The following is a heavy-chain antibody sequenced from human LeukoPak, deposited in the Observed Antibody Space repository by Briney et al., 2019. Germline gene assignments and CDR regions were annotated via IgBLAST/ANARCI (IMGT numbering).Heavy chain of an antibody. CDR1: GFTLSSHG. J-gene: IGHJ4*02. D-gene: IGHD5-18*01. CDR2: IGYDGATK. Sequence: GGSLRLSCEGSGFTLSSHGLHCVRQGPGKGLEWVAVIGYDGATKKYADSVKCRFTVSRDNSKSTLYLQMNSLRPEDTAVYFCARDIDTAMVTAAHFDLWGQGTLVIVSS. V-gene: IGHV3-30*03. CDR3: ARDIDTAMVTAAHFDL.